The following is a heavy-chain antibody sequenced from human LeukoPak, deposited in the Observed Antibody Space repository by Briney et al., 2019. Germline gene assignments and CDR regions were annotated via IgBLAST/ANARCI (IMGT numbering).Heavy chain of an antibody. Sequence: PSETLSLTCTVSGGPINSSSYYWGWIRQPPGKGLEWIGSIYYSGSTYYNPSLKSRVTISVDTSKNQFSLKLSSVTAADTAVYYCARQYYDSSGYYTISMDYWGQGTLVTVSS. J-gene: IGHJ4*02. CDR1: GGPINSSSYY. CDR2: IYYSGST. CDR3: ARQYYDSSGYYTISMDY. D-gene: IGHD3-22*01. V-gene: IGHV4-39*01.